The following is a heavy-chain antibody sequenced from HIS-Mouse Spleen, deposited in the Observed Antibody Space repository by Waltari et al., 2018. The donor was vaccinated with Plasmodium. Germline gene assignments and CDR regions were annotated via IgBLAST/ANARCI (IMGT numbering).Heavy chain of an antibody. CDR3: ARLLPWVHGHFDY. D-gene: IGHD1-26*01. Sequence: QVQLVQSGAEVKKPGASVKVSCKASGYTFTSYGISWVRQAPGQGLEWMGGISAYKGKPSYEQRLQGKVTMTTDTATSTAYVELRSRRSDDTAVYYCARLLPWVHGHFDYWGQGTLVTVAS. CDR1: GYTFTSYG. V-gene: IGHV1-18*01. J-gene: IGHJ4*02. CDR2: ISAYKGKP.